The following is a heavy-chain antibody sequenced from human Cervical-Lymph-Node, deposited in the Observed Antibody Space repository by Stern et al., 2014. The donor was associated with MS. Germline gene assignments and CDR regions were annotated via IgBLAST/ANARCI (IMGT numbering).Heavy chain of an antibody. CDR1: GYSFTSNW. V-gene: IGHV5-51*03. J-gene: IGHJ4*02. CDR3: ARLSAVGYNV. D-gene: IGHD5-18*01. Sequence: EVQLEESGVEVKKPGESLKISCTGSGYSFTSNWIAWVRQMPGKGLEWMGIIYPGDSDTTYSPSFQGQVTISVDKSISTAYLQWNSLKASDSAMYYCARLSAVGYNVWGQGTLVSVTS. CDR2: IYPGDSDT.